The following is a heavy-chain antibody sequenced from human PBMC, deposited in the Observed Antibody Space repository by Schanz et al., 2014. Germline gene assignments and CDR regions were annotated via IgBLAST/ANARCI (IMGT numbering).Heavy chain of an antibody. J-gene: IGHJ4*02. CDR1: GFTFSTYV. CDR2: TSNDGSFT. CDR3: VRDTDYHFDY. D-gene: IGHD4-17*01. Sequence: EVQLLESGGGLVQPGGSLRLSCSASGFTFSTYVMRWVRQAPGKGLVWVSRTSNDGSFTTFADSVKGRFTISRDNAKNTLYLQMNSLRAEDTAVYYCVRDTDYHFDYWGQGTLVTVSS. V-gene: IGHV3-74*01.